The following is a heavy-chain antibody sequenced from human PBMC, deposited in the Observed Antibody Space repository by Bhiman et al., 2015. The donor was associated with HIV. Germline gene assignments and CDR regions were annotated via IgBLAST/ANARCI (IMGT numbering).Heavy chain of an antibody. V-gene: IGHV3-33*06. CDR1: GFIFSGFG. CDR2: IWFDGSNK. D-gene: IGHD3-16*02. CDR3: AKGHYVWGSYRSLDY. J-gene: IGHJ4*02. Sequence: QVQLVESGGGVVQPGRPLRLSCAASGFIFSGFGLHWVRQAPGKGLEWVAVIWFDGSNKYYADSVKGRFTISRDNSKNTLYLQMNSLRAEDTAVYYCAKGHYVWGSYRSLDYWGQGTLVTVSS.